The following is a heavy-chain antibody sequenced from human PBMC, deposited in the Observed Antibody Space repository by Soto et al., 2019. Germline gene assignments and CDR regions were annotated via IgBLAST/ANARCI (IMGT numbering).Heavy chain of an antibody. CDR1: GFTFSNSW. CDR3: ARHCHYCIDV. V-gene: IGHV3-7*01. Sequence: EAQLVESGGGLVQPGGSLRLSRAASGFTFSNSWMTWVRQTPGKGLEWVANMNPDGSTKNYVDSVKGRFTISRDNAQNSLYLQMNSLRAEDTAVFYCARHCHYCIDVWGRGTTVTVSS. CDR2: MNPDGSTK. D-gene: IGHD2-21*02. J-gene: IGHJ6*03.